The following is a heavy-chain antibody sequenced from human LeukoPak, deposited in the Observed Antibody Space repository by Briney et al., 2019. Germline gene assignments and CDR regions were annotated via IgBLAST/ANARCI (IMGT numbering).Heavy chain of an antibody. CDR3: ARGLVVPAANYYGMDV. CDR1: GFTFSSYW. CDR2: IKQDGSEK. V-gene: IGHV3-7*01. D-gene: IGHD2-2*01. J-gene: IGHJ6*02. Sequence: GGSLRLPCAASGFTFSSYWMSWVRQAPGKGLEWVANIKQDGSEKYYVDSVKGRFTISRDNAKNSLYLQMNSLRAEDTAVYYCARGLVVPAANYYGMDVWGQGTTVTVSS.